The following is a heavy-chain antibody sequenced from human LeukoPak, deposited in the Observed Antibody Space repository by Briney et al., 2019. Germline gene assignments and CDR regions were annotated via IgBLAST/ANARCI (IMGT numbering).Heavy chain of an antibody. D-gene: IGHD3-10*01. CDR2: IIPIFGTA. CDR3: ARERWSYYGSGSYVSYYYYMDV. Sequence: SVKVSCKASGGTFSSYAISWVRQAPGQGLEWMGGIIPIFGTANYAQKFQGRVTITADESTSTAYMELSSLRSEDTAVYYCARERWSYYGSGSYVSYYYYMDVWGKGTTVTISS. J-gene: IGHJ6*03. V-gene: IGHV1-69*13. CDR1: GGTFSSYA.